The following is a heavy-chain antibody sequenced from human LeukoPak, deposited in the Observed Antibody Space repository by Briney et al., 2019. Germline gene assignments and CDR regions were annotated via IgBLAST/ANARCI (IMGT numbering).Heavy chain of an antibody. CDR1: GFTFNTYS. V-gene: IGHV3-30*04. CDR2: ILYDGSTK. CDR3: AKDIGGSGSFPKGPYYYYMDV. Sequence: GGSLRLSCAASGFTFNTYSMHWVRQAPGKGLEWVSVILYDGSTKYYADSVKGRFTISRDSSKNTLYLQMNSLRAEDTALYYCAKDIGGSGSFPKGPYYYYMDVWGKGTTVTISS. J-gene: IGHJ6*03. D-gene: IGHD3-10*01.